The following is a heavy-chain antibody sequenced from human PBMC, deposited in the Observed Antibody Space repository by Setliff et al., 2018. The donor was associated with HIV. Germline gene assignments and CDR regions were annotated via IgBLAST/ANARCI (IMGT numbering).Heavy chain of an antibody. Sequence: SETLSLTCTVSGGSINSTSYYWGWIRQPPGNGLEWIGSIYHTGSTYYKPFLKSRVTISVDTSKNQFSLRLSCVAAGDTAVYYCARSIVPVASGYYYFEYWGQGTLVTVSS. CDR3: ARSIVPVASGYYYFEY. J-gene: IGHJ4*02. D-gene: IGHD3-3*01. V-gene: IGHV4-39*01. CDR1: GGSINSTSYY. CDR2: IYHTGST.